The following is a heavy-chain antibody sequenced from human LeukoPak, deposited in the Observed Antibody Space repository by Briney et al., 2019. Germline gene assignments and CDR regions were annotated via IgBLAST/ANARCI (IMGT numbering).Heavy chain of an antibody. Sequence: GSLRLSCAASGFTFSSYWMSWVRQAPGKGLEWVANIKQDGSEKYYVDSVKGRFTISRDNAKNSLYLQMNSLRAEDTAVYYCARRHPSSSWYYYYYYMDVWGKGTTVTVSS. CDR1: GFTFSSYW. CDR2: IKQDGSEK. D-gene: IGHD6-13*01. CDR3: ARRHPSSSWYYYYYYMDV. J-gene: IGHJ6*03. V-gene: IGHV3-7*01.